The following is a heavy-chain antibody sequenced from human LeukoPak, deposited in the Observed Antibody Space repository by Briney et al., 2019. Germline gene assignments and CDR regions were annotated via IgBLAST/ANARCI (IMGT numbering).Heavy chain of an antibody. Sequence: SQTLSLTCAISGDSVSSNSAAWNWIRQSPSRGLEWLGRTYYRSKWYNDYAVSVKSRININPDTSKNQFSLKLSSVTAADTAVYYCARGLRLYSGYDFLRYWGQGTLVTVSS. J-gene: IGHJ4*02. CDR3: ARGLRLYSGYDFLRY. CDR2: TYYRSKWYN. CDR1: GDSVSSNSAA. D-gene: IGHD5-12*01. V-gene: IGHV6-1*01.